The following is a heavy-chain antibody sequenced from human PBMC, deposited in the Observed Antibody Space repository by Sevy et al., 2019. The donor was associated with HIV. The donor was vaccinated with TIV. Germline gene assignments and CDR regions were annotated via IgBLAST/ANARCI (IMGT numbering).Heavy chain of an antibody. V-gene: IGHV3-48*03. Sequence: GGSLRLSCTASGFTFSSYDMNWVRQAPGKGLEWVSKISSGCSSIYYADSVKGRFTISRDNAKNSLNLQMNSMRAEDKAVYYCTRTGGAFDNGFDPWGQGTLVTVSS. CDR1: GFTFSSYD. D-gene: IGHD2-8*01. CDR2: ISSGCSSI. CDR3: TRTGGAFDNGFDP. J-gene: IGHJ5*02.